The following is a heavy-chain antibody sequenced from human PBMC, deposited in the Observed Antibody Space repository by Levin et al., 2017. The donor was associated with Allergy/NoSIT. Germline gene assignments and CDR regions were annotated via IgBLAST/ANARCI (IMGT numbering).Heavy chain of an antibody. D-gene: IGHD6-19*01. CDR1: GDSVSSNSAA. V-gene: IGHV6-1*01. CDR2: TYYRSKWYN. Sequence: SQTLSLTCAISGDSVSSNSAAWNWIRQSPSRGLEWLGRTYYRSKWYNDYAVSVKSRITINPDTSKNQFSLQLNSVTPEDTAVYYCARGNAVMQWLDTNNFDYWGQGTLVTVSS. J-gene: IGHJ4*02. CDR3: ARGNAVMQWLDTNNFDY.